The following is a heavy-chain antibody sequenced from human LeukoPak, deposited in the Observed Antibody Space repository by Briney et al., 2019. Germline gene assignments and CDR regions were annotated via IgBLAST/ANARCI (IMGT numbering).Heavy chain of an antibody. CDR1: GFTFSSYG. D-gene: IGHD1-14*01. J-gene: IGHJ6*02. V-gene: IGHV3-30*18. Sequence: GRSLRLSCAASGFTFSSYGMHWVRQAPGKGLEWVAVISYDGSNKYYADSVKGRFTISRDNSKNTLYLQMNSLRAEDTAVYYCAKDTAYTNYYYGMDVWGQGTTVTVSS. CDR2: ISYDGSNK. CDR3: AKDTAYTNYYYGMDV.